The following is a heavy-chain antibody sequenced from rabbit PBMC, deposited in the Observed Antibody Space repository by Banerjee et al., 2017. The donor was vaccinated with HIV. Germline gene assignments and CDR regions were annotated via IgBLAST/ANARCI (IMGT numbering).Heavy chain of an antibody. J-gene: IGHJ4*01. V-gene: IGHV1S40*01. CDR2: IDAGSSGST. Sequence: QSLEESGGDLVQPEGSLTLTCTASGFDFSSNLMGWVRQAPGKGLEWIACIDAGSSGSTYYASWAKGRFTISKASSTTVTLQMTSLTAADTATYFCARTGYAGIGWEMWGPGTLVTVS. CDR3: ARTGYAGIGWEM. CDR1: GFDFSSNL. D-gene: IGHD4-2*01.